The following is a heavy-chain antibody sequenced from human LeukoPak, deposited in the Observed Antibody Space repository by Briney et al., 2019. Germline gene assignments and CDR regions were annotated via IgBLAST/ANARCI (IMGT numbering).Heavy chain of an antibody. Sequence: SETLSLTCAVYGRSFSGYYWSWIRQPPGKGLEWIGEINHSGSTNYNPSLKSRVTISVDTSKNQFSLKLSSVTAADTAVYYCASPYYYGSGSYGGMDVWGQGTTVTVSS. V-gene: IGHV4-34*01. CDR2: INHSGST. CDR1: GRSFSGYY. J-gene: IGHJ6*02. D-gene: IGHD3-10*01. CDR3: ASPYYYGSGSYGGMDV.